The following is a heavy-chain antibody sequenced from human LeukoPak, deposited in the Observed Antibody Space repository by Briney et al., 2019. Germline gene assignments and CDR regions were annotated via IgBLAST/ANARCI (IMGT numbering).Heavy chain of an antibody. CDR3: ASSIAAAGTTAAFDY. CDR2: IYYSGST. J-gene: IGHJ4*02. D-gene: IGHD6-13*01. Sequence: SGTLSLTCTVSGGSISSSSYYWGWIRQPPGKGLEWIGSIYYSGSTYYSPSLKSRVTISVDTSKNQFSLKLSSVTAADTAVYYCASSIAAAGTTAAFDYWGQGTLVTVSS. V-gene: IGHV4-39*07. CDR1: GGSISSSSYY.